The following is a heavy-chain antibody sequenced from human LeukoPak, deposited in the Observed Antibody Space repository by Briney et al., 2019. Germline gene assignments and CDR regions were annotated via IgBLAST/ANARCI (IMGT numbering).Heavy chain of an antibody. Sequence: GGSLRLSCAASGFTFSSYGMHWVRQAPGKGLEWVAVIWYDGNKKYYRDSVKGRFTISKDNFKNTLYLQMNSLRAEDTAVYYCARDLSDSSSSDGMDVWGQGATVTVSS. CDR1: GFTFSSYG. J-gene: IGHJ6*02. CDR3: ARDLSDSSSSDGMDV. V-gene: IGHV3-33*08. D-gene: IGHD6-13*01. CDR2: IWYDGNKK.